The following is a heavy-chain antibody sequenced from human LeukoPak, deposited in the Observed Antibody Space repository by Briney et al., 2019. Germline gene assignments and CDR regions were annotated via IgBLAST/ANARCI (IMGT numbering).Heavy chain of an antibody. CDR3: ARQRRSSGWPNDY. CDR1: GYSFTSYW. V-gene: IGHV5-51*01. J-gene: IGHJ4*02. Sequence: GESLKISCKGSGYSFTSYWIAWVRQMPGKGLKGMGIIYPDDSDTRYSPSFQGQVTITADKSISTAYLRWSSLKASDNAMYYCARQRRSSGWPNDYWGQGTLVTVSS. D-gene: IGHD6-19*01. CDR2: IYPDDSDT.